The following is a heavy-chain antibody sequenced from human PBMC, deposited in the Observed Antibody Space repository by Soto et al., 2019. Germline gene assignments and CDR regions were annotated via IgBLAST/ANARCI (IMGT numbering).Heavy chain of an antibody. CDR3: ARAYGGDVFDY. V-gene: IGHV4-34*01. Sequence: QVQLQQWCAGLLKPSETLSLTCAVYGRSFSGYYWSWIRQPPGKGLEWIGEINHSGSTNYNPSLKSRVTISVDTSKNHFSLKLSSLTAADTAVYYCARAYGGDVFDYWGQGTLVTVSS. CDR1: GRSFSGYY. D-gene: IGHD2-21*01. CDR2: INHSGST. J-gene: IGHJ4*02.